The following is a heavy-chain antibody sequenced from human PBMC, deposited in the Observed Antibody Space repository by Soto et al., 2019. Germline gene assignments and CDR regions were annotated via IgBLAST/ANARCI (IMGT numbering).Heavy chain of an antibody. V-gene: IGHV4-61*01. CDR1: GGSVSSGSYY. Sequence: QVQLQESGPGLVKPSETLSLTCTVSGGSVSSGSYYWSWIRQPPGKGLEWIGYIYYSGSTNYNPSLKSRVTISVDTSKNQFSLKLSSVTAADTAVYYCARWSYRDAFDIWGQGTMVTVSS. CDR2: IYYSGST. J-gene: IGHJ3*02. CDR3: ARWSYRDAFDI. D-gene: IGHD1-26*01.